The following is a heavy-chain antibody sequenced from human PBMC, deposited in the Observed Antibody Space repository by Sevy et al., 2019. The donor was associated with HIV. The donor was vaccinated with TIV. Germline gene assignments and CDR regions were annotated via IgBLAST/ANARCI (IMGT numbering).Heavy chain of an antibody. CDR2: ICYSGST. J-gene: IGHJ5*02. CDR1: GGSISSYY. CDR3: ARGHVWFRWFDP. D-gene: IGHD3-10*01. Sequence: SETLSLTCTVSGGSISSYYWSWIRQPPGKGLEWIGYICYSGSTNYNPSLKSRVTISVDTSKNQFSLKLSSVTAADTAVYYCARGHVWFRWFDPWGQGTLVTVSS. V-gene: IGHV4-59*01.